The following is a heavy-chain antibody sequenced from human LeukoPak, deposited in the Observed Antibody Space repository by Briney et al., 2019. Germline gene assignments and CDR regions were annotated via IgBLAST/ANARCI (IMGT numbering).Heavy chain of an antibody. CDR3: ARGLRRRCFDY. V-gene: IGHV4-34*01. J-gene: IGHJ4*02. CDR2: INHSGST. Sequence: PSETLSLPCAVYGGSFSGYCWSWIRQPPGKGLEWIGEINHSGSTNYNPSLKSRVTISVDTSKNQFSLKLSSVTAADTAVYYCARGLRRRCFDYWGQGTLVTVSS. D-gene: IGHD3-16*01. CDR1: GGSFSGYC.